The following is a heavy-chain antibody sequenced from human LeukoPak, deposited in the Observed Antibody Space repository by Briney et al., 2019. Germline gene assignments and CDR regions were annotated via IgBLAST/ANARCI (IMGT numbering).Heavy chain of an antibody. CDR2: IDPSDSYT. CDR1: GYSFTSYW. D-gene: IGHD3-9*01. Sequence: GESLRISCKGSGYSFTSYWISWVRQMPGKGLEWMGRIDPSDSYTNYSPSFQGHVTISADKSISTAYLQWSSLEASDTAMYYCARPQTDILTGYYNGAFDIWGQGTMVTVSS. CDR3: ARPQTDILTGYYNGAFDI. J-gene: IGHJ3*02. V-gene: IGHV5-10-1*01.